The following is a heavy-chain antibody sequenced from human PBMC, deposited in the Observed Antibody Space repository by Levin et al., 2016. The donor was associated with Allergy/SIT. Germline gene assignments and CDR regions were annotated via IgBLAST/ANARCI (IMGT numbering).Heavy chain of an antibody. D-gene: IGHD6-13*01. V-gene: IGHV3-23*01. CDR1: GFTFSSYA. CDR2: ISGSGGST. CDR3: AKDRSRYSSSWYLDY. Sequence: GESLKISCAASGFTFSSYAMSWVRQAPGKGLEWVSAISGSGGSTYYADSVKGRFTISRDNSKNTLYLQMNSLRAEDTAVYYCAKDRSRYSSSWYLDYWGQGTLVTVSS. J-gene: IGHJ4*02.